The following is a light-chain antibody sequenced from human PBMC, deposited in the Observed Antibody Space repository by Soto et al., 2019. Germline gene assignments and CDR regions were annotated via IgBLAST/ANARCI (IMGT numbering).Light chain of an antibody. V-gene: IGLV2-14*01. CDR2: DVT. Sequence: QSALTQPASVSGSPGQSITISCTGTSSDVGGYNSVSWYRQYPGKAPKLIIFDVTDRPSGISTCFSGSKSGNTASLTISGLQAEDEAVFYCTSYTSSSTTVFGTGTKLTVL. CDR1: SSDVGGYNS. CDR3: TSYTSSSTTV. J-gene: IGLJ1*01.